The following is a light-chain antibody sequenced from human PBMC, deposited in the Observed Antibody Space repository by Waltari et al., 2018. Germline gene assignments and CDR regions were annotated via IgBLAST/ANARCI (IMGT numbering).Light chain of an antibody. V-gene: IGLV1-47*01. CDR2: RHN. CDR1: SSNIGINY. J-gene: IGLJ3*02. Sequence: QSVLTQPPSASGTPGQTVTISCSGSSSNIGINYVYWYQQFPGTAPKLLIYRHNQRPSGVPARFSGSKSGTSASLAISGLRSEDGADYYCAAWDDSLSGWVFGGGTKLTVL. CDR3: AAWDDSLSGWV.